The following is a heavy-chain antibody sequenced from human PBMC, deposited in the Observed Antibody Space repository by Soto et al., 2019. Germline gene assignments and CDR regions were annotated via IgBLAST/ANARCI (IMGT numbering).Heavy chain of an antibody. CDR1: GFTFSSYG. CDR2: IWYDGSNK. CDR3: ARDFQDYSNYLFDY. V-gene: IGHV3-33*01. J-gene: IGHJ4*02. D-gene: IGHD4-4*01. Sequence: PGGSLRLSCAASGFTFSSYGMHWVRQAPGKGLEWVAVIWYDGSNKYYADSVKGRFTISRDNSKNTLYLQMNSLRAEDTAVYYCARDFQDYSNYLFDYWGQGTLVTVSS.